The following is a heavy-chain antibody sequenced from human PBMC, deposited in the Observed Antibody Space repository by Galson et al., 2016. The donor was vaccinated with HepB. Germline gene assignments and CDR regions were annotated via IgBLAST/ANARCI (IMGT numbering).Heavy chain of an antibody. CDR1: AVSLSDTIYH. CDR2: SSHTGSY. J-gene: IGHJ1*01. CDR3: ARHTATLTYCGSDCSSGED. Sequence: SETLSLTCTVSAVSLSDTIYHWGWLRQPPGKGLEWIGRSSHTGSYYYNPSLMSRVTISIGTSKNRFSLILPSVTAADTAVYFCARHTATLTYCGSDCSSGEDWGQGTLVTVSS. V-gene: IGHV4-39*01. D-gene: IGHD2-21*02.